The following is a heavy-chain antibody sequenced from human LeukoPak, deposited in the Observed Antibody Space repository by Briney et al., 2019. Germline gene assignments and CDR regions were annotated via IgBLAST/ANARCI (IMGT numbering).Heavy chain of an antibody. Sequence: PSETLSLTCTVSGGSISSYYWSWIRQPPGKGLEWIGYIHYSGSTNYNPSLKSRVTISVDTSKNQFSLKLSSVTAADTAVYYCARQADILTGYSRSSIFDYWGQGTLVTVSS. CDR3: ARQADILTGYSRSSIFDY. CDR1: GGSISSYY. V-gene: IGHV4-59*08. CDR2: IHYSGST. D-gene: IGHD3-9*01. J-gene: IGHJ4*02.